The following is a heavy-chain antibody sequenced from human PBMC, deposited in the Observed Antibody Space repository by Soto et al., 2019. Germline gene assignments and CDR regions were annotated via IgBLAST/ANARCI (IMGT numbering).Heavy chain of an antibody. V-gene: IGHV1-18*01. D-gene: IGHD4-17*01. J-gene: IGHJ6*03. CDR1: GYTFTSYG. CDR3: ARVVFRPRVTTKYYYYMDV. Sequence: ASVKVSCKASGYTFTSYGISWVRQAPGQGLEWMGWISAYNGNTNYAQKLQGRVTMTTDTSTSTAYMELRSLRSDDTAVYYCARVVFRPRVTTKYYYYMDVWGKGTTVTVSS. CDR2: ISAYNGNT.